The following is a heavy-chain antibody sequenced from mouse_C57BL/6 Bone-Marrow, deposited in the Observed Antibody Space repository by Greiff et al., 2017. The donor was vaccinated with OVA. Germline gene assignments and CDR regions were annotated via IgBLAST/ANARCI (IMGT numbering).Heavy chain of an antibody. CDR1: GFTFSDYY. Sequence: EVQLVESEGGLVQPGSSMKLSCTASGFTFSDYYMAWVRQVPEKGLEWVANINYDGSSTYYLDSLKSRFIISRDNAKNILYLQMSSLKSEDTATYYCARASYLDYWGQGTTLTVSS. J-gene: IGHJ2*01. CDR3: ARASYLDY. V-gene: IGHV5-16*01. CDR2: INYDGSST.